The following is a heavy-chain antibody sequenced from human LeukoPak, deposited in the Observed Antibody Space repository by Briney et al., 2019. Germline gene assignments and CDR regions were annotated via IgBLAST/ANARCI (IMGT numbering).Heavy chain of an antibody. CDR3: AAGIAVAGYNWFDP. CDR2: ISGSGGST. CDR1: GFTFSNYA. Sequence: GGSLRLSCAASGFTFSNYAMNWVRQAPGKGLEWVSAISGSGGSTFYADSVKGRFTLSRDNSKNTLYLQMNSLRAEDTAVYYCAAGIAVAGYNWFDPWGQGTLVTVSS. J-gene: IGHJ5*02. D-gene: IGHD6-19*01. V-gene: IGHV3-23*01.